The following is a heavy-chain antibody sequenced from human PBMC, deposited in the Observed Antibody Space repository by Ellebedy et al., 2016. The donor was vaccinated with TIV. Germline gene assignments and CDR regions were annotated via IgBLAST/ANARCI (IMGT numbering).Heavy chain of an antibody. D-gene: IGHD7-27*01. CDR1: GFTFTRYG. Sequence: AASVKVSCKASGFTFTRYGINWVRQAPGQGLEWMGWISAYNGNTNYAQKFQGRASMTTDASTNTVHLELMSLNFDDTAVYYCGRELGMGRGAMDVWGQGTTVTVSS. CDR2: ISAYNGNT. V-gene: IGHV1-18*04. CDR3: GRELGMGRGAMDV. J-gene: IGHJ6*02.